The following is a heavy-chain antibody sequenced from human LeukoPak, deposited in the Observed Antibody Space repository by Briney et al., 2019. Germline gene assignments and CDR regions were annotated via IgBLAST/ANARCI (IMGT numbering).Heavy chain of an antibody. Sequence: GGSLRLSCAASGFTFSSYSMNWVRQAPGKGLEWVSSISSSSSYIYYADSVKGRFTISRDNSKNTLYLQMNSLRAEDTAVYYCARDSRSWSAAVSIDHWGQGTLVTVSS. CDR2: ISSSSSYI. J-gene: IGHJ4*02. D-gene: IGHD6-13*01. CDR3: ARDSRSWSAAVSIDH. CDR1: GFTFSSYS. V-gene: IGHV3-21*01.